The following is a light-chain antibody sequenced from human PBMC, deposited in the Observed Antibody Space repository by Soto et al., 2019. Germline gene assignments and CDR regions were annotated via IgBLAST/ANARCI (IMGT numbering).Light chain of an antibody. V-gene: IGLV1-40*01. CDR3: QSYDSSLSGSVV. CDR1: NSNIGAGYY. Sequence: QSVLTQPPSMSGAPGQRVTISCTGGNSNIGAGYYVHWYQQLPGAAPKLLIYSNNNRPSGVPDRFSGSKSGTSASLAITGLQAEDEADYYCQSYDSSLSGSVVFGGGTKLPS. CDR2: SNN. J-gene: IGLJ2*01.